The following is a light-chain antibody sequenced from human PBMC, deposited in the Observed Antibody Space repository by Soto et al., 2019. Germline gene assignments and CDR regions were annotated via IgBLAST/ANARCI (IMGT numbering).Light chain of an antibody. V-gene: IGKV1-5*01. CDR3: QQYNSYPYT. CDR1: QSISTW. CDR2: DAS. Sequence: DIQMTQSPSTLSASVGDRVTVTCRASQSISTWLAWYQQKPGKAPKFLIYDASSLEVGVPSRFSGSGSGTDFTLTISSLQPDDFATYYCQQYNSYPYTFGQGTKLEI. J-gene: IGKJ2*01.